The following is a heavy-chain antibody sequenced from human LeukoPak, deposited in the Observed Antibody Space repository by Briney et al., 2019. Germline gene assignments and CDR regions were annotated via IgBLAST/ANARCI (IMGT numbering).Heavy chain of an antibody. D-gene: IGHD3-22*01. Sequence: GGSLRLSCAASGFTFSSYAMSWVRQAPGKGLEWVSAISGSGGSTYYADSVKGRFTISRDNSKNTLYLQMNSLRAEDTAVYYCAKDRVPTMIKGYLDYWGQGTLVTVSS. J-gene: IGHJ4*02. V-gene: IGHV3-23*01. CDR3: AKDRVPTMIKGYLDY. CDR2: ISGSGGST. CDR1: GFTFSSYA.